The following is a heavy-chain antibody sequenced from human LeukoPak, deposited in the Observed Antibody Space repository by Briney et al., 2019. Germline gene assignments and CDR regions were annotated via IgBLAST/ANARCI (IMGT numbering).Heavy chain of an antibody. Sequence: GGSPRLSCAASGFTVSSNYMSWVRQAPGKGLEWVSVIYSGGSTYYADSVKGRFTISRHNSKNTLYLQMNSLRAEDTAVYYCARGQHPVEMATIGLDFDYWGQGTLVTVSS. D-gene: IGHD5-24*01. CDR1: GFTVSSNY. CDR3: ARGQHPVEMATIGLDFDY. V-gene: IGHV3-53*04. CDR2: IYSGGST. J-gene: IGHJ4*02.